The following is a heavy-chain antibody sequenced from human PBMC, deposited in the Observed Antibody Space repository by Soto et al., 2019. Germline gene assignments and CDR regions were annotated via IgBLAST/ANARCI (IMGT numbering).Heavy chain of an antibody. CDR2: IWYDGSNK. J-gene: IGHJ6*02. V-gene: IGHV3-33*01. CDR1: GFTFSSYG. Sequence: GGSLRLSCAASGFTFSSYGMHWVRQAPGKGLEWVAVIWYDGSNKYYADSVKGRFTISRDNSKNTLYLQMNSLRAEDTAVYYCARTAEAITMVRGPDDYYGMDVWGQGTTVTVSS. CDR3: ARTAEAITMVRGPDDYYGMDV. D-gene: IGHD3-10*01.